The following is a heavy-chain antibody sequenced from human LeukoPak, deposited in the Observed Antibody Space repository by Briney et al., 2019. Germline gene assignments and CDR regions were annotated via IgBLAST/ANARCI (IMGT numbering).Heavy chain of an antibody. CDR1: GGSISSGGYS. Sequence: SQTLSLTCAVSGGSISSGGYSWSWIRQPPGKGLEWIGSVYYTGSTNYNPSLKSRVTISIDTSRSQFSLKLTSVTVADTAVYYCARDSRYSYGSGGMDVWGQGTTVTVSS. CDR2: VYYTGST. V-gene: IGHV4-30-4*07. CDR3: ARDSRYSYGSGGMDV. D-gene: IGHD3-10*01. J-gene: IGHJ6*02.